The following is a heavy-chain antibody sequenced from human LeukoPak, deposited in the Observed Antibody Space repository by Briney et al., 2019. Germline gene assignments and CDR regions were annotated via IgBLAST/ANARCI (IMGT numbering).Heavy chain of an antibody. CDR3: AGRRRCSGGSCRGAFDI. D-gene: IGHD2-15*01. CDR1: GDSFSGYY. V-gene: IGHV4-34*01. CDR2: INHSGST. J-gene: IGHJ3*02. Sequence: KPSETLSLTCAVYGDSFSGYYWSWVRQPPGKGLEWIGEINHSGSTNYSPSLKSRVTISVDTSKNQFSLKLSSVTAADTAVYYCAGRRRCSGGSCRGAFDIWGQGTMVTVSS.